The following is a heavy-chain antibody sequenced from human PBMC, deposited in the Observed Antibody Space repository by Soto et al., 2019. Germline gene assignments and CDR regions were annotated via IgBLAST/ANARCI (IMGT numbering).Heavy chain of an antibody. CDR1: GFTLSGYW. CDR2: SNKDGSDT. J-gene: IGHJ6*03. Sequence: EVQLEESGGGLVQPGGSLRLSCVGSGFTLSGYWMHWVRQVPGRGLEWVSRSNKDGSDTKYADAVKGRFSVSRDNDKNTLYLQMKGLRVEDSAVYFCAREYYGLLAGYYMDVWGQGIPVTVSS. D-gene: IGHD3-9*01. V-gene: IGHV3-74*03. CDR3: AREYYGLLAGYYMDV.